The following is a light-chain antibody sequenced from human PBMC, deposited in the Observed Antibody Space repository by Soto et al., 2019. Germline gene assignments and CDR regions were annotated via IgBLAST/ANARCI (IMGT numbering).Light chain of an antibody. CDR3: QQYNLRPPYT. CDR1: QSVDND. J-gene: IGKJ2*01. Sequence: EIVMTQSPATLSVSPGDRATLSCRASQSVDNDLAWYQQKPGQPPRLLIYDASTRATGIPARFSGSQSGTEFTLTISSLLSEDFAVYSCQQYNLRPPYTFGQGTKLEIK. V-gene: IGKV3D-15*01. CDR2: DAS.